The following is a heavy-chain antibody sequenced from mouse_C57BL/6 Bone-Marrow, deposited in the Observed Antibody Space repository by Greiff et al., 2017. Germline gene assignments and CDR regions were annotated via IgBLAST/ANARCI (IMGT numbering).Heavy chain of an antibody. Sequence: QVQLQQSGAELAKPGASVKLSCKASGYTFTSYWMHWVKQRPGQGLEWIGYINPSSGYTTYNQKFKDKATLPADKSSSTAYMQLSSLTYEDSAVYYCAKVVSSHWYFDVWGTGTTVTVSS. CDR1: GYTFTSYW. D-gene: IGHD1-1*01. CDR3: AKVVSSHWYFDV. CDR2: INPSSGYT. V-gene: IGHV1-7*01. J-gene: IGHJ1*03.